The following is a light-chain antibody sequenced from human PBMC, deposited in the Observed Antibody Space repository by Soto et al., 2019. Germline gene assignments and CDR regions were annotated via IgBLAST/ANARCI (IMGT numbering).Light chain of an antibody. J-gene: IGKJ1*01. Sequence: DIVMTQSPDSLAVPLGERATINCKSSQSVLYSSNNKNYLAWYQQKPGQPPKLVIYWASTRESGVPDRFSGSGSGTDFTLNISSLQAEDVAVYYCQQYYTTPRTFGQGTEVEIK. CDR3: QQYYTTPRT. CDR2: WAS. CDR1: QSVLYSSNNKNY. V-gene: IGKV4-1*01.